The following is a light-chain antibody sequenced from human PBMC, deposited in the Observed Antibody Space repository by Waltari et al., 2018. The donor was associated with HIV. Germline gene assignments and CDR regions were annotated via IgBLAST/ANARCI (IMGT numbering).Light chain of an antibody. CDR1: QSVLYSSNNKNY. V-gene: IGKV4-1*01. Sequence: DIVMTQSPDSLAVSLGERATIHCKSSQSVLYSSNNKNYLTWYQQKPGQPPKLLVYWASTRESGVPDRFSGSGSGTDFTLTISSLQAEDVAVYYCQQYHSTPCTFGPGTKVDIK. CDR2: WAS. CDR3: QQYHSTPCT. J-gene: IGKJ3*01.